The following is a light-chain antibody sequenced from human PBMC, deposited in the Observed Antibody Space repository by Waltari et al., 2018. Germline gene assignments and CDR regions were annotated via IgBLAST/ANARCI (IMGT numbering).Light chain of an antibody. V-gene: IGLV2-14*01. CDR1: SSDVGGYNY. Sequence: QSALTQPASVSGSPGPSITISCPGTSSDVGGYNYVSWYQQHPGKAPKLMIYDVSKRPSGVSNRFSGSKSGNTASLTISGLQAEDEADYYCSSYTSSSTSVVFGGGTKLTVL. CDR2: DVS. J-gene: IGLJ2*01. CDR3: SSYTSSSTSVV.